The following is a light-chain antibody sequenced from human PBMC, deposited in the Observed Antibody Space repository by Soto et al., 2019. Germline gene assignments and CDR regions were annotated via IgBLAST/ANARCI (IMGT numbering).Light chain of an antibody. CDR2: TTS. CDR3: QQSFTTPYT. CDR1: QTIAMY. Sequence: DIQMTQSPSSLSASVGDRVTITCRPSQTIAMYVNWFQQKPGKAPKPLIYTTSSLQSGVPPRFSGSGSETDFTLTISRLQPEDSATYYCQQSFTTPYTVGQGTKVDIK. J-gene: IGKJ2*01. V-gene: IGKV1-39*01.